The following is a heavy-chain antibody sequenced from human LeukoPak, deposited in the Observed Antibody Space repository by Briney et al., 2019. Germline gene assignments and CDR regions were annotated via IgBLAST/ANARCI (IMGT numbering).Heavy chain of an antibody. Sequence: GASVKVSCKASGYTFTNYDINWVRQATGQGLEWMGWMNPNNGNAGYAQKFQDKVTMTRDTSISTAYMELSSLRSEDTAVYYCARDDDYGAFDIWGQGTMVTVSS. J-gene: IGHJ3*02. CDR3: ARDDDYGAFDI. CDR2: MNPNNGNA. CDR1: GYTFTNYD. D-gene: IGHD4-17*01. V-gene: IGHV1-8*01.